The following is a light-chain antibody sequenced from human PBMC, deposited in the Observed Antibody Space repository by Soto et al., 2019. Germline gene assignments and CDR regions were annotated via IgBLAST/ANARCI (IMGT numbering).Light chain of an antibody. CDR2: RVS. J-gene: IGKJ2*01. CDR1: QSVSGW. CDR3: QQYNSHYT. Sequence: IQMTQSPSTLSASVGDRVTITCRASQSVSGWLAWYQQKPGKAPKLLIYRVSDLETGVPSRFSGRGSGTEFTLTISSLQPEDFATYYCQQYNSHYTFGQGTKVEI. V-gene: IGKV1-5*03.